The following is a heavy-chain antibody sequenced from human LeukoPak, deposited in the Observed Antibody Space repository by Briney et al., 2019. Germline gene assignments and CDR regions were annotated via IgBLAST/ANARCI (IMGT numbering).Heavy chain of an antibody. J-gene: IGHJ3*01. D-gene: IGHD2-2*01. CDR2: IGTAGET. CDR3: ARGFRYCSSTSCYSIDAFDF. CDR1: GFTFSRYD. Sequence: SGGSLRLSCAASGFTFSRYDMHWVRQGTGKRLEWVSAIGTAGETHYPGTVKGRFTISRENAKNSLYLQMNSLRAGDTAVYYCARGFRYCSSTSCYSIDAFDFWGQGTMVTVSS. V-gene: IGHV3-13*01.